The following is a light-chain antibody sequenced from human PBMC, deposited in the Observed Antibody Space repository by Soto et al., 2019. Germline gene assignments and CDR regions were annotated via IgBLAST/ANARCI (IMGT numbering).Light chain of an antibody. Sequence: DIQMPQSPSSLSASVGDRVNFTCRASQSITRYLNWYQQKPGKAPNLLIYAASSLLSGVPSRFSGAGSGTDFTLTISSLQPEDFATYYCQQTSRTPKTFGQGTKVDIK. V-gene: IGKV1-39*01. CDR2: AAS. CDR1: QSITRY. CDR3: QQTSRTPKT. J-gene: IGKJ1*01.